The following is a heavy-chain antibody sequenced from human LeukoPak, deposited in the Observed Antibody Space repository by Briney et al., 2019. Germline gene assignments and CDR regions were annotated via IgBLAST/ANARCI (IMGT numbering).Heavy chain of an antibody. D-gene: IGHD2-15*01. J-gene: IGHJ4*02. CDR2: INHSGST. V-gene: IGHV4-39*07. CDR3: ARSDGGYCSGGSCRSFDY. CDR1: GDSISSSSSY. Sequence: SETLSLTCTVSGDSISSSSSYWSWIRQPPGKGLEWIGEINHSGSTNYNPSLKSRVTISVDTSKDQFSLKLSSVTAADTAVYYCARSDGGYCSGGSCRSFDYWGQGTLVTVSS.